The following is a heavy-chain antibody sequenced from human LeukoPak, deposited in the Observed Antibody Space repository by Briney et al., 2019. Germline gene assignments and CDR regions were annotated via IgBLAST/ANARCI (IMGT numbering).Heavy chain of an antibody. V-gene: IGHV3-72*01. CDR3: AKASMVRDPGSFDY. J-gene: IGHJ4*02. Sequence: GGSLRLSCAASGFTFSDYYMDWVRQAPGKGLEWVGRIRNKVDSYTTEHAASMKGRFTISRDDSKNLLYLQMNSLRAEDTAVYYCAKASMVRDPGSFDYWGQGTLVTVSS. CDR2: IRNKVDSYTT. CDR1: GFTFSDYY. D-gene: IGHD3-10*01.